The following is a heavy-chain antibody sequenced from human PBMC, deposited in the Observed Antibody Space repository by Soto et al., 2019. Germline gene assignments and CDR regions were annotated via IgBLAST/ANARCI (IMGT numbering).Heavy chain of an antibody. J-gene: IGHJ4*01. CDR2: INPTGGTT. CDR3: ARDHLDRYYYDSSGYYPPDY. D-gene: IGHD3-22*01. CDR1: GYTFTSYY. Sequence: ASVKVSCKASGYTFTSYYMHWVRQATGQGLEWMGIINPTGGTTTYAPRFQGRVTMTRDTSTSTVYMELSSLTSEDTAVYYCARDHLDRYYYDSSGYYPPDYWG. V-gene: IGHV1-46*01.